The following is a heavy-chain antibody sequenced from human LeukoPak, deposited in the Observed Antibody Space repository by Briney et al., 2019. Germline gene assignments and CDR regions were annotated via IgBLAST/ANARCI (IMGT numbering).Heavy chain of an antibody. J-gene: IGHJ4*02. V-gene: IGHV1-69*01. CDR3: ARWGGDSSGYAIDY. D-gene: IGHD3-22*01. CDR2: IIPIFGTA. CDR1: GCTFSSYA. Sequence: SVKVSCKASGCTFSSYAISWVRQAPGQGLECMGGIIPIFGTANYAQKFQGRVTITADESTSTAYMELSSLRSEDTAVYYCARWGGDSSGYAIDYWGQGTLVTVSS.